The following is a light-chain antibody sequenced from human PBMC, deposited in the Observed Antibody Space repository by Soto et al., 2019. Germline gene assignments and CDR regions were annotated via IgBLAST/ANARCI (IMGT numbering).Light chain of an antibody. J-gene: IGKJ3*01. Sequence: DIQMTQSPSTLSASVGDRVTITCRASQSISGWLAWYQQKPGKAPNLLIYKASSLESGVPSRFSGSGSGTEFTLTISSLQPDDFATYYCQQYDSLVTFGPGTKVDIK. CDR2: KAS. V-gene: IGKV1-5*03. CDR3: QQYDSLVT. CDR1: QSISGW.